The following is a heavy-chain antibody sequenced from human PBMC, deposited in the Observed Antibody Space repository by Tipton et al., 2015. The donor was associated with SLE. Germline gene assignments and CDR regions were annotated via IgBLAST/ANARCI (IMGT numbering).Heavy chain of an antibody. CDR1: GGSISSYY. V-gene: IGHV4-59*01. Sequence: GLVKPSETLSLTCTVSGGSISSYYWSWIRQPPGKGLEWIGYVYYSGSTNYNPSLKSRVTISVDTSKNQFSLKLSSVTAADTAVYYCARPETPRSWGYAFDIWGQGTMVTVSS. CDR2: VYYSGST. CDR3: ARPETPRSWGYAFDI. J-gene: IGHJ3*02. D-gene: IGHD1-26*01.